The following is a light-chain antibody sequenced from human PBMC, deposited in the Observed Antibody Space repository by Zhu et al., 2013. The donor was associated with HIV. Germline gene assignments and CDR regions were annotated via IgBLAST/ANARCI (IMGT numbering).Light chain of an antibody. CDR2: GAS. V-gene: IGKV3D-15*02. CDR1: QSVSSN. CDR3: QQYYDSPYS. J-gene: IGKJ2*03. Sequence: EIVMTQSPATLSVSPGERATLSCRASQSVSSNLAWYQQKPGQAPRLLIYGASSRATGIPDRFSGSGSGTDFTLTISRLEPEDFAVYYCQQYYDSPYSFGQGTKLEIK.